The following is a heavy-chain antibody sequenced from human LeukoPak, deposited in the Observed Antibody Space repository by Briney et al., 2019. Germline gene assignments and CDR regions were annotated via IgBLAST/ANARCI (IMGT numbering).Heavy chain of an antibody. Sequence: TSETLSLTCTVSGGSISSSSYYWGWIRQPPGKGLEWIGSIYYSGSTYYNPSLKSRVTISVDTSKNQFSLKLSSVTAADTAVYYCARQDIVVVVAATRVALGNWFGPWGQGTLVTVSS. D-gene: IGHD2-15*01. V-gene: IGHV4-39*01. CDR3: ARQDIVVVVAATRVALGNWFGP. CDR1: GGSISSSSYY. J-gene: IGHJ5*02. CDR2: IYYSGST.